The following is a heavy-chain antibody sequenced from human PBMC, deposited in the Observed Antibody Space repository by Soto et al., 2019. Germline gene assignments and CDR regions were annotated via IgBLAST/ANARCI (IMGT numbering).Heavy chain of an antibody. CDR1: GGTFSSYA. Sequence: ASVKVSCKASGGTFSSYAISWVRQAPGQGLEWMGGIIHILGIANYAQKFQGRVTITADKSTGTAYMELSSLRSEDTAVYYCAREGETPRRYGGNRDYFDYGGQGTRVTVSS. CDR3: AREGETPRRYGGNRDYFDY. CDR2: IIHILGIA. V-gene: IGHV1-69*10. J-gene: IGHJ4*02. D-gene: IGHD2-15*01.